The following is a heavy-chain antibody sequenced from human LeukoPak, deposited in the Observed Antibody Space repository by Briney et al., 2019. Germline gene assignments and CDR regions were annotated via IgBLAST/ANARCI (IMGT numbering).Heavy chain of an antibody. D-gene: IGHD6-13*01. CDR3: TSPLRQQLGYYGVDV. J-gene: IGHJ6*02. V-gene: IGHV3-73*01. Sequence: GGSLRLSCAASGFTFSGAAMHWVRQASGKGLEWVGRIRSKAYSYATAYSASVNGRFTISRDDSKNTAYLQMNSLRTEDTAIYYCTSPLRQQLGYYGVDVWGQGTTVTVSS. CDR1: GFTFSGAA. CDR2: IRSKAYSYAT.